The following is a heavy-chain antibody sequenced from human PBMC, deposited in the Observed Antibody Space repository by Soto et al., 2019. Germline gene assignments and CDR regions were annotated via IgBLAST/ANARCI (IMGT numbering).Heavy chain of an antibody. CDR2: ISYDGSEK. CDR1: GFTFSYYA. D-gene: IGHD3-16*02. CDR3: AKGLGELSPESYDY. V-gene: IGHV3-30*18. J-gene: IGHJ4*02. Sequence: QVQLVESGGGVVQPGRSLRLSCAASGFTFSYYAMHWVRQAPGKGLEWVAVISYDGSEKYYADSVRGRFTISRDNSKNKLNLQMNSLRADDTAVYYCAKGLGELSPESYDYWGQGILITVSS.